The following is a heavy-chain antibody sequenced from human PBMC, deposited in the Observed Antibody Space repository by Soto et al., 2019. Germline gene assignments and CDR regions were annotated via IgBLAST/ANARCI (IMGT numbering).Heavy chain of an antibody. V-gene: IGHV4-59*01. CDR1: GGSISSYY. D-gene: IGHD3-10*01. J-gene: IGHJ6*02. CDR3: ARDRDYYYSGMDV. CDR2: IYYSGST. Sequence: SETLSLTCTVSGGSISSYYWSWIRQPPGKGLEWIGYIYYSGSTNYNPSLKSRVTISVDTSKNQFSLKLSSVTAADTAVYYCARDRDYYYSGMDVWGQGTTVTVYS.